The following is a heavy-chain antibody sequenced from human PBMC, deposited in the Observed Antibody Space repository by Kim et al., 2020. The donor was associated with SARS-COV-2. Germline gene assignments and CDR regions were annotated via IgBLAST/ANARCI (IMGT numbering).Heavy chain of an antibody. CDR1: GGSIISYY. D-gene: IGHD5-18*01. V-gene: IGHV4-59*01. Sequence: SETLSLTCTVSGGSIISYYWSWIRQPPGKGLEWIGYIYCSGSTNYNPSLKSRVTISVDTSKNQFSLKLSSVTAADTAVYYCARGGTAMVLYYYYGMDVWGQGTTVTVSS. CDR3: ARGGTAMVLYYYYGMDV. CDR2: IYCSGST. J-gene: IGHJ6*02.